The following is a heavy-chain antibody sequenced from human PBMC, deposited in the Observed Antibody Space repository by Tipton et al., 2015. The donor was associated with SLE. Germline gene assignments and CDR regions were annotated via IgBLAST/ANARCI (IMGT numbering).Heavy chain of an antibody. J-gene: IGHJ3*02. V-gene: IGHV3-74*01. D-gene: IGHD1-26*01. CDR1: GFTFSSYW. CDR3: ARDPSYNGSPSDTFDI. CDR2: IMSDGSIT. Sequence: SLRLSCAASGFTFSSYWMHWVRQGPGKGLVWVSRIMSDGSITNYADSVKGRFTISRDNAKNTLYLQMNSLRAEDTAVYYCARDPSYNGSPSDTFDIWGQGTMVTVFS.